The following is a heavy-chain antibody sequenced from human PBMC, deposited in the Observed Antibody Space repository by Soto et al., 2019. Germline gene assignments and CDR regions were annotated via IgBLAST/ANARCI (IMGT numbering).Heavy chain of an antibody. CDR3: ARASGQIYATLHGPFDH. Sequence: QVQLVESGGGVVQPGRSLRLSCAASGFTFNRHPLHWVRQAPGKGLEWVAVISHDGNNKYYADSVKGRFTISRDNSMNMLYLQMQGLRTEDTAIFYCARASGQIYATLHGPFDHWGQGALVTVSS. CDR2: ISHDGNNK. V-gene: IGHV3-30-3*01. CDR1: GFTFNRHP. D-gene: IGHD2-8*01. J-gene: IGHJ4*02.